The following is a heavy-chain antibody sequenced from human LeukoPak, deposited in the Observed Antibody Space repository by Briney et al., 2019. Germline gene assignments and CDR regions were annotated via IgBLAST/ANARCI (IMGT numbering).Heavy chain of an antibody. D-gene: IGHD2/OR15-2a*01. CDR1: GYTFTNYD. J-gene: IGHJ6*03. CDR3: ARETIDYYMDV. Sequence: GASVKVSCKASGYTFTNYDINWVRQATGQGLEWMGWMNPNSGNTGYAQKFQGRFTITRNISISTAYMELSSLTSDDTAVCYCARETIDYYMDVWGKGTTVTVSS. CDR2: MNPNSGNT. V-gene: IGHV1-8*03.